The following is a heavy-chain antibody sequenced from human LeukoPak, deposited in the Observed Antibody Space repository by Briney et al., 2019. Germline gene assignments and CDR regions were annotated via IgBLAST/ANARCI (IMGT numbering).Heavy chain of an antibody. CDR2: ISSSSSYT. D-gene: IGHD2-2*01. Sequence: GGSLRLSCAASGFTFSDYYMSWIRQAPGKGLEWVSYISSSSSYTNYADSVKGRFTISRDNAKNSLYLQMNSLRAEDTAVYYCARGGDCSSTSCYPVGGAFDIWGQGTMVTVSS. CDR1: GFTFSDYY. J-gene: IGHJ3*02. V-gene: IGHV3-11*06. CDR3: ARGGDCSSTSCYPVGGAFDI.